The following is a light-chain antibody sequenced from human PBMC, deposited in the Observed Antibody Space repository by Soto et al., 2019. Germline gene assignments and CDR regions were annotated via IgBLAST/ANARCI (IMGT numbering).Light chain of an antibody. J-gene: IGLJ2*01. CDR2: LEGSGSY. Sequence: QTVVTQSSSASASLGSSVKLTCTLSSGHSSYIIAWHQQQPGKAPRYLMKLEGSGSYNKGSGVPDRFSGSSSGADRYLTISTLQSEDEADYYSETWGSSTRVFGGGT. V-gene: IGLV4-60*03. CDR1: SGHSSYI. CDR3: ETWGSSTRV.